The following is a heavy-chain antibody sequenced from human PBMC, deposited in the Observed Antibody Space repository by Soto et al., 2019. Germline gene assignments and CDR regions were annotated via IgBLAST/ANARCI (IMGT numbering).Heavy chain of an antibody. CDR1: GGTFSSYA. CDR2: IIPIFGTA. V-gene: IGHV1-69*06. D-gene: IGHD3-22*01. CDR3: ARHRFRYYDSSGYYYSYYFDY. J-gene: IGHJ4*02. Sequence: VASVKVSCKASGGTFSSYAISWVRQAPGQGLEWMGGIIPIFGTANYAQKFQGRVTITADKSTSTAYMELSSLRSEDTSVYYCARHRFRYYDSSGYYYSYYFDYWGQGTLVTVSS.